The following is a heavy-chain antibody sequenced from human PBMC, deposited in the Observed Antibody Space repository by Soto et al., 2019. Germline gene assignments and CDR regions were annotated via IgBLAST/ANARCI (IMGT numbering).Heavy chain of an antibody. CDR3: ARDRGGDGYSSDAFDI. J-gene: IGHJ3*02. D-gene: IGHD2-21*01. CDR1: DASINTYY. Sequence: ETLSLTCTVSDASINTYYWSWIRQPPGKGLEWIGYIYYNGITNYNPSLKSRVTMSVDTSKNQFSLKLSTVTAADTAVYYCARDRGGDGYSSDAFDIWGQGTMVTVSS. V-gene: IGHV4-59*01. CDR2: IYYNGIT.